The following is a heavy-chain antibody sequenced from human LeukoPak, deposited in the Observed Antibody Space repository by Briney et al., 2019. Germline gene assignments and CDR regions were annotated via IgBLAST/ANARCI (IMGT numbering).Heavy chain of an antibody. CDR2: INDNGDGT. D-gene: IGHD2-2*01. CDR3: AADIVVVPAASFDY. J-gene: IGHJ4*02. Sequence: GGSLRLSCAASGFTFSSYAMSWVRQAPGKGLKWVSTINDNGDGTYYADSVKGRFTISRDNSKNTLYLQMNSLRAEDTAVYYCAADIVVVPAASFDYWGQGTLVTVSS. CDR1: GFTFSSYA. V-gene: IGHV3-23*01.